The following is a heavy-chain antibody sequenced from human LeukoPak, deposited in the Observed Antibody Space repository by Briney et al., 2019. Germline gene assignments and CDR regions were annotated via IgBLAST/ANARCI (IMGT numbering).Heavy chain of an antibody. J-gene: IGHJ4*02. CDR2: IYPDDSDT. CDR3: ARQVGLATRLDH. CDR1: GYKFSSWW. V-gene: IGHV5-51*01. Sequence: GESLRISCKASGYKFSSWWIGWVRQMPAKRLEWMRIIYPDDSDTRYSPSFLGQVTISADKTLSTAYLQWRSLKASDSAIYYCARQVGLATRLDHWGQGTLLTVSS. D-gene: IGHD1-26*01.